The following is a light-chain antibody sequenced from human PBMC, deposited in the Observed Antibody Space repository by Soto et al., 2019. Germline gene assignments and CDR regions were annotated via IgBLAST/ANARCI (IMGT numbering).Light chain of an antibody. V-gene: IGKV3D-20*02. CDR1: HSLSSNS. Sequence: IVLTQSPCTLSLSPGERATLSCRASHSLSSNSLTWYQQKPGQAPRLLIYDASSRATGVPDRFSGSGSGTDFTLTISRLEPEDFAVYYCQHRFIWPVSFGQGTRLEIK. J-gene: IGKJ5*01. CDR3: QHRFIWPVS. CDR2: DAS.